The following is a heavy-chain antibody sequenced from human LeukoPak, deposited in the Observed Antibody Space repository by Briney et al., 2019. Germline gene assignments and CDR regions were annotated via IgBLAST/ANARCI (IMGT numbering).Heavy chain of an antibody. J-gene: IGHJ6*02. CDR3: AREPNRRTYGMDV. D-gene: IGHD1/OR15-1a*01. V-gene: IGHV3-33*01. CDR2: IWSDGSNK. CDR1: GFTFSSWG. Sequence: GRSLRLSCAASGFTFSSWGMHWVRQAPGKGLEWVAVIWSDGSNKNYADSVKGRFTISKDNSKNTLYLQMNSLRAEDTAVYYCAREPNRRTYGMDVWGQGTTVTVSS.